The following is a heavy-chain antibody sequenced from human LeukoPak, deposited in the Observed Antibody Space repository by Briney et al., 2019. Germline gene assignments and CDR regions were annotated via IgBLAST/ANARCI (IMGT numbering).Heavy chain of an antibody. J-gene: IGHJ4*02. CDR1: GFTFNTYG. CDR3: VSAAVAGTVY. CDR2: IWYDGSNE. D-gene: IGHD6-19*01. V-gene: IGHV3-33*01. Sequence: PGGSLRLSCAASGFTFNTYGMHWVRQAQGKGLEWVALIWYDGSNENYADSVKGRFTISRDNSRNTLYLQMNSLRGEDTAVYYCVSAAVAGTVYWGQGTLVTVSS.